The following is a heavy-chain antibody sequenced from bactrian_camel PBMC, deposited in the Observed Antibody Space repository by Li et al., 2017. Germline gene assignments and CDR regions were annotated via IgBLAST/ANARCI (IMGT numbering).Heavy chain of an antibody. CDR2: IYSDGSNP. CDR3: AKPGGGTWFWEIHY. Sequence: QLVESGGGLVQPGGSLRLSCAASGFTLSSYYTSWVRQAPGKGLEWVSTIYSDGSNPGYADSVKGRFTISRDNAKSTLYLQSNSLKTEDTAMYYCAKPGGGTWFWEIHYWGQRTQVTVS. D-gene: IGHD1*01. V-gene: IGHV3-2*01. CDR1: GFTLSSYY. J-gene: IGHJ4*01.